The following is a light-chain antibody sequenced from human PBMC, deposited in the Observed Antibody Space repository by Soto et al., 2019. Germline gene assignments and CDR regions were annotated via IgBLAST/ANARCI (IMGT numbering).Light chain of an antibody. CDR2: GAS. CDR1: QSVSGTY. V-gene: IGKV3-15*01. CDR3: PQYNTWWT. Sequence: EIQMTLSAVTQSVSEGQRSALSCMASQSVSGTYLAWYQQTPGQAPRLLIYGASSRATGIPARFSGSGSGTEFTLPSSSLQCDDFGVYDGPQYNTWWTFGQGTKVDIK. J-gene: IGKJ1*01.